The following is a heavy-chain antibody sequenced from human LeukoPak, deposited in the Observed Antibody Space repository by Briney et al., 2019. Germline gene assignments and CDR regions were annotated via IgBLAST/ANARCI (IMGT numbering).Heavy chain of an antibody. CDR1: GGSISCYY. D-gene: IGHD4-17*01. J-gene: IGHJ3*02. Sequence: SETLSLTCTVSGGSISCYYWSWIRQPAGKGLEWIGRIYTSGSTNYNPSLKSRVTISVDTSKNQFSLKLTSVTAADTAVYFCARDPTTVTKGLDIWGQGTMVTVSS. CDR2: IYTSGST. V-gene: IGHV4-4*07. CDR3: ARDPTTVTKGLDI.